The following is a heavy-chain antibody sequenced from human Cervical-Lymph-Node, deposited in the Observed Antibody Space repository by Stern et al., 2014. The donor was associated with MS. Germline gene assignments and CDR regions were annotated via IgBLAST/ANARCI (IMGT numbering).Heavy chain of an antibody. Sequence: VQLVESEAGMVQPGASLRLSCTASGFTFGGNYLHWVRQAPGKGLEWVAWINLNSGVTNVAQDFRGRVTFTRDTYNNTAYMELDRLTSDDTAVYYCAREGGPTMKNSFDLWGQGTVVTVSS. CDR2: INLNSGVT. D-gene: IGHD3-22*01. V-gene: IGHV1-2*02. CDR3: AREGGPTMKNSFDL. CDR1: GFTFGGNY. J-gene: IGHJ4*02.